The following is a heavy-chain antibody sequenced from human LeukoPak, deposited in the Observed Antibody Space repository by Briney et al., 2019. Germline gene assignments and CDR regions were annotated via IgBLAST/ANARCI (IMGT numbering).Heavy chain of an antibody. CDR3: ASHNWSYYYYYMDV. D-gene: IGHD1-20*01. J-gene: IGHJ6*03. CDR2: IYYSGST. V-gene: IGHV4-39*01. CDR1: GGSISSSSYY. Sequence: PSETLSLTCTVSGGSISSSSYYWGWIRQPPGKGLEWIGSIYYSGSTYYNPSLKSRVTISVDTSKNQFSLKLSSVTAADTAVYYCASHNWSYYYYYMDVWGKGTTVTVSS.